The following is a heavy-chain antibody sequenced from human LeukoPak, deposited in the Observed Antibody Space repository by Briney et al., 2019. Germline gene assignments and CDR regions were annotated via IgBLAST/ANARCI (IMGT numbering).Heavy chain of an antibody. V-gene: IGHV4-34*01. J-gene: IGHJ5*02. CDR3: ASAGGYCSGGSCYTNWFDP. CDR1: GGSFSGYY. D-gene: IGHD2-15*01. CDR2: INHSGST. Sequence: SETLSLTCAVYGGSFSGYYWSWIRQPPGKGLEWIGEINHSGSTNYNPSLKSRVTISVDTSKNQFSLKLSSVTAADTAVYYCASAGGYCSGGSCYTNWFDPWGQGTLVTVSS.